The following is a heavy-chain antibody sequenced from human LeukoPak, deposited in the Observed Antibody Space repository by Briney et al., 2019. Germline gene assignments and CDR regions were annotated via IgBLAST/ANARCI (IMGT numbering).Heavy chain of an antibody. CDR2: ISPSGSI. CDR1: GGSFSSFY. D-gene: IGHD6-6*01. CDR3: ARGDIGPRLGY. J-gene: IGHJ4*02. V-gene: IGHV4-34*01. Sequence: SETLSLTCAVSGGSFSSFYWTWIRQPPRKGLEWIGEISPSGSIYYAPSLKSRVIMSVDTSNNQFSLKLTSVTAADTAVYYCARGDIGPRLGYWGQGTLVTVSS.